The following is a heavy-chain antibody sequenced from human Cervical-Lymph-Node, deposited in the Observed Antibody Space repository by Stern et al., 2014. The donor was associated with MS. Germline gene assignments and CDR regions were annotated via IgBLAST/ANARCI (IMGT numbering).Heavy chain of an antibody. CDR3: ASHYDSSGYEDDY. V-gene: IGHV1-69*06. Sequence: DQLVESGAEVKKPGSSVKVSYKASGGTFSSYAISWVRQAPGQGLEWMGGIIPIFGTANYAQKFQGRVTITADKSTSTAYMELSSLRSEATAVFSWASHYDSSGYEDDYWGQGTLVTVSS. J-gene: IGHJ4*02. CDR1: GGTFSSYA. CDR2: IIPIFGTA. D-gene: IGHD3-22*01.